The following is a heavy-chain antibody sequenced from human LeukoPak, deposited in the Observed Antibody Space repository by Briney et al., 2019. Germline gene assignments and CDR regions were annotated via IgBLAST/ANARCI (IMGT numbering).Heavy chain of an antibody. Sequence: PSETLSLTCAVSGGSISSGGYSWSWIRQPPGKGLEWFGYIYYSGSTYYNPSLKSRVTISVDTSKNQFSLKLSSVTAADTAVYYCARTIGYGSGRGAMGAYYFDYWGQGTLVTVSS. CDR1: GGSISSGGYS. CDR3: ARTIGYGSGRGAMGAYYFDY. D-gene: IGHD3-10*01. CDR2: IYYSGST. V-gene: IGHV4-30-4*07. J-gene: IGHJ4*02.